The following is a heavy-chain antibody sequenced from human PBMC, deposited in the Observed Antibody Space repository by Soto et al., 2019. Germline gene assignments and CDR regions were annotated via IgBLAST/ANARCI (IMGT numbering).Heavy chain of an antibody. D-gene: IGHD5-12*01. CDR2: ISSSGSTI. J-gene: IGHJ4*02. CDR1: GFTFSSYE. CDR3: PRDLGDGYNLGTFDY. V-gene: IGHV3-48*03. Sequence: EVQLVESGGGLVQPGGSLRLSCAASGFTFSSYEMNWVRQAPGKGLEWVSYISSSGSTIYYADSVKGRFTISRDNAKNSLYLQMNSLRAEDTAVYYCPRDLGDGYNLGTFDYWGQGTLVTVSS.